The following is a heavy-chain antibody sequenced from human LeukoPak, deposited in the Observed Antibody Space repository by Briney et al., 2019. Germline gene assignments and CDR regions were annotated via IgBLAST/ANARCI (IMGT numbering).Heavy chain of an antibody. CDR3: ARHHHHWNWGE. J-gene: IGHJ4*02. CDR1: GGYFSTTNYY. V-gene: IGHV4-39*01. Sequence: SETLSLTCTVSGGYFSTTNYYWGWIRQPPGKGLEWIGSINHGGDIYYNPSLKSRVTISVDTSKNQFSLKLNSVTAADTAVYYCARHHHHWNWGEWGQGTLVTVSS. D-gene: IGHD7-27*01. CDR2: INHGGDI.